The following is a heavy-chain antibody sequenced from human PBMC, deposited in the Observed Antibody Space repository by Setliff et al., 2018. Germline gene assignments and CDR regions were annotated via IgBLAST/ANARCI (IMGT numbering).Heavy chain of an antibody. CDR2: IYYSGST. D-gene: IGHD5-18*01. J-gene: IGHJ3*02. CDR3: ARVPRFTDTRNAFDI. CDR1: GGSISSGGYY. V-gene: IGHV4-31*03. Sequence: SETLSLTCTVSGGSISSGGYYWSWIRQHPGKGLEWIGYIYYSGSTYYNPSLKSRVTISVDTSKNQFSLKLSSVIAADTAVYYCARVPRFTDTRNAFDIWGQGTMVTVSS.